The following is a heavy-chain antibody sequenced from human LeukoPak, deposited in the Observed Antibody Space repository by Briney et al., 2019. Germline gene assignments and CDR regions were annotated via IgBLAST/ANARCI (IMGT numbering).Heavy chain of an antibody. CDR2: ISGSGGST. CDR1: GFTFSSYA. CDR3: APRGYSDGYGY. J-gene: IGHJ4*02. V-gene: IGHV3-23*01. D-gene: IGHD5-18*01. Sequence: GGSLRLSCAASGFTFSSYAMSWVRQAPGKGLEWVSAISGSGGSTYYADSVKGRFTISRDNSKNTLYLQMNSLRAEDTAVYYCAPRGYSDGYGYWGQGTLVTVSS.